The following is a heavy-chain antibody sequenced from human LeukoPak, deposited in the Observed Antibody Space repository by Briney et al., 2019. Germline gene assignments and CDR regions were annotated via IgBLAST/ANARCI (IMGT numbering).Heavy chain of an antibody. D-gene: IGHD2-8*02. CDR1: GYSSTSYW. J-gene: IGHJ4*02. V-gene: IGHV5-51*01. Sequence: GESLKTSCKGSGYSSTSYWIGWVRQMPGKGLEWMGIIYPSDSDTRYSPSFQGQVTISADKSISTAYLQWSSLKASDTAMYYCARSSVVYAHFDYWGQGTLVTVSS. CDR3: ARSSVVYAHFDY. CDR2: IYPSDSDT.